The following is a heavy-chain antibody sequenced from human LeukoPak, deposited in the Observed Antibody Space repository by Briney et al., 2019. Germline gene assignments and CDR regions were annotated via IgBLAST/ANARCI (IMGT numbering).Heavy chain of an antibody. D-gene: IGHD2-15*01. J-gene: IGHJ5*02. CDR1: GGTFSSYA. CDR2: IIPIFGVA. V-gene: IGHV1-69*04. Sequence: SVKVSCKASGGTFSSYAISWVRQAPGQGLEWMGRIIPIFGVANYAQKFQGRVTITADKSTSTAYMELSSLRSEDTAVYYCARVGYCSGGSCYSDWFDPWGQGTLVTVSS. CDR3: ARVGYCSGGSCYSDWFDP.